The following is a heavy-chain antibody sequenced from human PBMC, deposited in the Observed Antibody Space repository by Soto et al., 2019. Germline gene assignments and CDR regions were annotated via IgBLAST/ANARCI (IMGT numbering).Heavy chain of an antibody. CDR1: GASISCCY. CDR2: IYYTGIT. D-gene: IGHD3-10*01. Sequence: SETLSLTCPVSGASISCCYWSWIRQPPGKGLEWLGYIYYTGITNYNPSLKSRVTISVDTSKNQFSLKLSSVTAADTAVYYCARLPVVRGVIAWFDPWGQGTLVTVSS. J-gene: IGHJ5*02. CDR3: ARLPVVRGVIAWFDP. V-gene: IGHV4-59*08.